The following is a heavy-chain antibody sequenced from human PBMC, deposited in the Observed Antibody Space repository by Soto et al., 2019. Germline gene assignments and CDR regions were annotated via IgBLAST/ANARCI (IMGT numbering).Heavy chain of an antibody. D-gene: IGHD3-22*01. CDR3: ARASDTSGYYY. V-gene: IGHV1-69*01. J-gene: IGHJ4*02. Sequence: QVQLVQSESEVKKPGSSVKVSCKVSGGTFKNYAISWVRQAPGQGLEWVGGILPVFDELNYAPKLQGRVTITAAEVTSTAHLGLGSLTSEDTDVYFCARASDTSGYYYWGQGTLVTVSS. CDR2: ILPVFDEL. CDR1: GGTFKNYA.